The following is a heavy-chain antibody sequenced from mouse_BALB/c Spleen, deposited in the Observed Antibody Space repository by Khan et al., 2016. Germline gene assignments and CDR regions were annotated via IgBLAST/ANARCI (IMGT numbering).Heavy chain of an antibody. V-gene: IGHV9-3-1*01. Sequence: QVQLQQSGPELKKPGKTVKISCKASGYTFTNYGMNWVKQAPGKGLKWMGWINTYSGESTYADDFKGRFAFSLATSANTAYLQLNNLKNEDTATYFCARYRYYYGSSRYFDVWGAGTTVTVSS. CDR1: GYTFTNYG. D-gene: IGHD1-1*01. CDR2: INTYSGES. CDR3: ARYRYYYGSSRYFDV. J-gene: IGHJ1*01.